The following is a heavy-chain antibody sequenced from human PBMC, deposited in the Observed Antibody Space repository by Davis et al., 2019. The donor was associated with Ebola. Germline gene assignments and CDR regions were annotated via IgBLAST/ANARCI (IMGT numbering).Heavy chain of an antibody. CDR3: ARDRSYGYYYYGMDV. J-gene: IGHJ6*02. Sequence: GGSLRLSCAASGFTFDDYAMHWVRQAPGKGLEWVSGISWNSGSIGYADSVKGRFTISRDNAKNSLYLQMNSLGAEDTALYYCARDRSYGYYYYGMDVWGQGTTVTVSS. V-gene: IGHV3-9*01. D-gene: IGHD5-18*01. CDR1: GFTFDDYA. CDR2: ISWNSGSI.